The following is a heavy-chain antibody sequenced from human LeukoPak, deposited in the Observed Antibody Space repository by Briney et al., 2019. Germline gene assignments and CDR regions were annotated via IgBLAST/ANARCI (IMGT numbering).Heavy chain of an antibody. CDR1: GFTFSSYS. J-gene: IGHJ3*02. CDR3: ARVRKYSSGWYDAFDI. V-gene: IGHV3-21*04. CDR2: ISSSGTYV. D-gene: IGHD6-19*01. Sequence: GGSLRPSCAASGFTFSSYSMNWVRQAPGKGLEWVSSISSSGTYVYYADSVKGRFTISRDNAKNSLYLQMNSLRAEDTAVYYCARVRKYSSGWYDAFDIWGQGTMVTVSS.